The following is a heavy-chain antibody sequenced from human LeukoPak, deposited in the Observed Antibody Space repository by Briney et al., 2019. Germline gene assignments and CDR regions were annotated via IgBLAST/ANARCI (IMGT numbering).Heavy chain of an antibody. D-gene: IGHD3-16*01. V-gene: IGHV3-30*01. CDR1: EFTFRCSV. J-gene: IGHJ4*02. CDR2: ISYDGGNT. Sequence: GGCLRLACAVDEFTFRCSVMEWGRQARGKGLGCEAVISYDGGNTNYADSVKGRFTICRDNSKNTLYLQKNRMGDDDTADYYCARVRGIQLWFDYWGQGTLVTVSS. CDR3: ARVRGIQLWFDY.